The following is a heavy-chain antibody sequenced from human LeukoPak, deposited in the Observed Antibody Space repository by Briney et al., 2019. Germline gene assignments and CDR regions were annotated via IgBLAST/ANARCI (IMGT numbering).Heavy chain of an antibody. Sequence: ASVKVSCKASGYTFTSYDINWVRQATGQGLEWMGWINPNSGGTNFAQKFQARVTMTRDTSINTAYMELSRLRSDDTAVYYCARLVVVVPADTDAFNIWGQGTMVTVSS. CDR2: INPNSGGT. J-gene: IGHJ3*02. CDR3: ARLVVVVPADTDAFNI. CDR1: GYTFTSYD. V-gene: IGHV1-2*02. D-gene: IGHD2-2*01.